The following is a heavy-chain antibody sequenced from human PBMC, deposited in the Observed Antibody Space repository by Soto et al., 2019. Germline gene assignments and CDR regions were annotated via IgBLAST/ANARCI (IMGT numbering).Heavy chain of an antibody. Sequence: PWGSLRLSCAASGFTFSSYAMHWVRQAPGKGLEWVAVISYDGSNKYYADSVKGRFTISRDNSKNTLYLQMNSLRAEDTAVYYCAREKSSEMAWFDSYYSPGMDIWGQGTMVTVSS. D-gene: IGHD3-10*01. CDR2: ISYDGSNK. CDR3: AREKSSEMAWFDSYYSPGMDI. V-gene: IGHV3-30-3*01. CDR1: GFTFSSYA. J-gene: IGHJ6*02.